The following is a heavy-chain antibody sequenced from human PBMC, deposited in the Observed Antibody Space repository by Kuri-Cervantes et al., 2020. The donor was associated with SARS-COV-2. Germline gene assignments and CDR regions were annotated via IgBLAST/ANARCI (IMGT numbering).Heavy chain of an antibody. V-gene: IGHV4-59*01. D-gene: IGHD2/OR15-2a*01. CDR2: IYDSGST. CDR1: GGSLSTYY. J-gene: IGHJ5*02. Sequence: SETLSLTCTVSGGSLSTYYWSWIRQPPGKGLEWIGYIYDSGSTNYNPSLKSRVTISVDTSKNQFSLKVRSVTAADTAVYYCARASMRGWFDPWGQGTLVTVSS. CDR3: ARASMRGWFDP.